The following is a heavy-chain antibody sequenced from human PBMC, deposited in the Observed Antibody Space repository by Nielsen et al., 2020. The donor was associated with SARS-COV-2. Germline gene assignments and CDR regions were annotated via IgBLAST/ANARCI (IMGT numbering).Heavy chain of an antibody. J-gene: IGHJ6*02. CDR1: GFTFSSYG. D-gene: IGHD6-19*01. CDR3: AKPQQSQWPRHYYYYGMDV. Sequence: GGSLRLSCAASGFTFSSYGMHWVRQAPGKGLEWVAVISYDGSNKYYADSVKGRFTISRDNSKNTLYLQMNSLRAEDTAVYYCAKPQQSQWPRHYYYYGMDVWGQGTTVTVSS. CDR2: ISYDGSNK. V-gene: IGHV3-30*18.